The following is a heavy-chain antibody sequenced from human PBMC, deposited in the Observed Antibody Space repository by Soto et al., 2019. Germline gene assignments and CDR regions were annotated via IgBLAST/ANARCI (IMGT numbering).Heavy chain of an antibody. CDR2: IWYDGSNK. CDR1: GFTFSSYG. V-gene: IGHV3-33*01. CDR3: AREVLGYCSSTSCAEVDYYYYYMDV. Sequence: GGSLRLSCAASGFTFSSYGMHWVRQAPGKGLEWVAVIWYDGSNKYYADSVKGRFTISRDNSKNTLYLQMNSLRAEDTAVYYCAREVLGYCSSTSCAEVDYYYYYMDVWGKGTTVTVSS. J-gene: IGHJ6*03. D-gene: IGHD2-2*01.